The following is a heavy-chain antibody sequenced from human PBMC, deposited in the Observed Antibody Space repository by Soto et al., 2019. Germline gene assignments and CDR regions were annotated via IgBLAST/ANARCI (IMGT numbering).Heavy chain of an antibody. D-gene: IGHD2-2*01. J-gene: IGHJ6*02. CDR1: GGTFSSYA. Sequence: QVQLVQSGAEVKKPGSSVKVSCKASGGTFSSYAISWVRQAPGQGLEWMGGIIPIFGTANYAQKFQGRVTITADEPTCAAYMELSSLISEETALYYCVRHLPAASYYYGMDVCGQGTTVTVSS. V-gene: IGHV1-69*12. CDR2: IIPIFGTA. CDR3: VRHLPAASYYYGMDV.